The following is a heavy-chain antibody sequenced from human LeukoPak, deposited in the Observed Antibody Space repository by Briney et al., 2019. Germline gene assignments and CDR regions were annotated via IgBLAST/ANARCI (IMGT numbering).Heavy chain of an antibody. V-gene: IGHV4-4*07. Sequence: SETLSLTCTVSGGSISGSYWSWIRQPAGKGLEWIGRIYTSGTTNYNPSLKSRVTMSLDTSKNQLSLNLSSVTAADTAVYYCARDQTYYDTSGYSLYAFDFWGQGTMVALSS. J-gene: IGHJ3*01. CDR3: ARDQTYYDTSGYSLYAFDF. CDR2: IYTSGTT. CDR1: GGSISGSY. D-gene: IGHD3-22*01.